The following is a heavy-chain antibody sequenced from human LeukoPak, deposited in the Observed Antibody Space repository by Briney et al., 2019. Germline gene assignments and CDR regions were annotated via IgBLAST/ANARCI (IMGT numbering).Heavy chain of an antibody. J-gene: IGHJ4*02. CDR3: AKDPAITYCSSTGCFSYYFDY. D-gene: IGHD2-2*01. V-gene: IGHV3-30*18. CDR1: GFTFSSYG. Sequence: PGGSLRLSCAASGFTFSSYGMHRVRQAPGKGLEWVAVISYDGSNKYYADSVKGRFTISRDNSKNTLYLQMNSLRAEDTAVYYCAKDPAITYCSSTGCFSYYFDYWGQGTLVTVSS. CDR2: ISYDGSNK.